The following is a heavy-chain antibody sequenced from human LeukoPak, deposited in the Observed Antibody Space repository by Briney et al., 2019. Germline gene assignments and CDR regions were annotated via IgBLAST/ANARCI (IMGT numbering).Heavy chain of an antibody. V-gene: IGHV7-4-1*02. Sequence: GASVKVSCKASGYSFTGYYIHWVRQAPGQGLEWMGWINTNTGNPTYAQGFTGRFVFSLDTSVSTAYLQISSPKAEDTAVYYCASGSGSFSLGMDVWGQGTTVTVSS. CDR1: GYSFTGYY. J-gene: IGHJ6*02. CDR3: ASGSGSFSLGMDV. CDR2: INTNTGNP. D-gene: IGHD3-10*01.